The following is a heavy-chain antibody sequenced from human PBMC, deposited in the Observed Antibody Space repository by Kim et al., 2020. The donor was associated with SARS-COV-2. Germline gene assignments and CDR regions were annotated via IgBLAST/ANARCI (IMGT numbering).Heavy chain of an antibody. Sequence: SVKVSCKASGGTFSSYAISWVRQAPGQGLEWMGGIIPIFGTANYAQKFQGRVTITADESTSTAYMELSSLRSEDTAVYYCAVGHPRARIVNDYWGQGTLVTVSS. CDR3: AVGHPRARIVNDY. V-gene: IGHV1-69*13. J-gene: IGHJ4*02. CDR1: GGTFSSYA. CDR2: IIPIFGTA. D-gene: IGHD3-22*01.